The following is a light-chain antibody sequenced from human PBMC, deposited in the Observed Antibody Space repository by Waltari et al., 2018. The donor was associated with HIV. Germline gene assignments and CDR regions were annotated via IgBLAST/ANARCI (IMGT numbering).Light chain of an antibody. CDR1: QSISSW. CDR2: RAS. Sequence: DIQMTQSPFTLSASVGDRVTITCRASQSISSWLAWYQQKPGNVPKLLIYRASTLESWVPSRFSGSGSGTEFTLTISSLQPDDFATYYCQQYDNYLWTFGQGTKVEIK. V-gene: IGKV1-5*03. CDR3: QQYDNYLWT. J-gene: IGKJ1*01.